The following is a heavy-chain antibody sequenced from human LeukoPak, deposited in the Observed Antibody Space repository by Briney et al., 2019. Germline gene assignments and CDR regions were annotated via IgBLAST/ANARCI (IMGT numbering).Heavy chain of an antibody. Sequence: GGSLRLSCAASGFTFSSYAMSWVRQAPGKGLEWVSGISGSGGSTYYADSVKGRFTISRDNSKNTLYLQINSLRAEDPAVYHCAKGFRVGPAVLYGMDVWGQGTTVTVSS. CDR1: GFTFSSYA. J-gene: IGHJ6*02. CDR3: AKGFRVGPAVLYGMDV. V-gene: IGHV3-23*01. CDR2: ISGSGGST. D-gene: IGHD2-2*01.